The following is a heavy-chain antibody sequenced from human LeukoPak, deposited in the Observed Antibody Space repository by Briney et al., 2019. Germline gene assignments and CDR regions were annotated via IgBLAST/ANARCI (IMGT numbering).Heavy chain of an antibody. J-gene: IGHJ6*02. CDR2: IRYDGSNK. CDR1: GFTFSSYG. V-gene: IGHV3-30*02. Sequence: PGGSLRLSCAASGFTFSSYGMHWVRQAPGKGLEWVAFIRYDGSNKYYADSVKGRFTISRDNSKNTLYLQMNSLRAEDTAVYYCAKALRYYGSGSYYPPTLNYYYYGMDVWGQGTTVTVSS. D-gene: IGHD3-10*01. CDR3: AKALRYYGSGSYYPPTLNYYYYGMDV.